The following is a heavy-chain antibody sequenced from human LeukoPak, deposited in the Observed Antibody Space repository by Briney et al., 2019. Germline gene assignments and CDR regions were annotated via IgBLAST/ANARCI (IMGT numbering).Heavy chain of an antibody. CDR2: ISGSGDNT. CDR1: GFTFSTYG. V-gene: IGHV3-23*01. CDR3: AKDSVSFNGIYDPFDI. Sequence: PGGSLRLSCAASGFTFSTYGMIWVRQAPGKGLEWVSAISGSGDNTYYADSVKGRFTISRDSSKNTLYLQMNSLRAEDTAIYYCAKDSVSFNGIYDPFDIWGQGTMVTVSS. D-gene: IGHD5-12*01. J-gene: IGHJ3*02.